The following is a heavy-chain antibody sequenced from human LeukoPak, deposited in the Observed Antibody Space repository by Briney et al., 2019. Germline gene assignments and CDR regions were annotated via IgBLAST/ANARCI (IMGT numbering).Heavy chain of an antibody. J-gene: IGHJ4*02. Sequence: GGSLRLSCEASGFTFSSRAMHWVRQAPGKGLEWVAFISYEGSIKYYADSVKGRFTISRDNSKNTLSLQVNSLRAEDTAVYYCARDYSERYSIDYWGQGTLVTVSS. CDR2: ISYEGSIK. CDR1: GFTFSSRA. V-gene: IGHV3-30*04. D-gene: IGHD1-26*01. CDR3: ARDYSERYSIDY.